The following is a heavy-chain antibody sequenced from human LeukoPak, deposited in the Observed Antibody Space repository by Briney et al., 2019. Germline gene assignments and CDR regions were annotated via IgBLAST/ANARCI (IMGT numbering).Heavy chain of an antibody. CDR3: TTDPIAVAWAYDY. CDR1: GFTFSNAW. D-gene: IGHD6-19*01. V-gene: IGHV3-15*01. CDR2: IKSKTDGGTT. J-gene: IGHJ4*02. Sequence: GGSLRLSCAASGFTFSNAWMSWVRQAPGKGLEWVGRIKSKTDGGTTDYAAPVKGRFTISRDDSKYTLYLQMNSLKTEDTAVYYCTTDPIAVAWAYDYWGQGTLVTVSS.